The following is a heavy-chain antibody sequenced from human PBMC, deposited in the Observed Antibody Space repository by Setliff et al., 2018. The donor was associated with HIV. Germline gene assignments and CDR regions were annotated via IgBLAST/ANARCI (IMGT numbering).Heavy chain of an antibody. CDR3: ARRDGYSYGFYFDY. J-gene: IGHJ4*02. CDR2: IYTSGST. CDR1: GGSISSGSYY. Sequence: SETLSLTCTVSGGSISSGSYYWSWIRQPAGKGLEWIGRIYTSGSTYYNPSLKSRLTISVDTSKNQFSLKLSSVTAADTAVYYCARRDGYSYGFYFDYWGQGTLVTVSS. V-gene: IGHV4-61*02. D-gene: IGHD5-18*01.